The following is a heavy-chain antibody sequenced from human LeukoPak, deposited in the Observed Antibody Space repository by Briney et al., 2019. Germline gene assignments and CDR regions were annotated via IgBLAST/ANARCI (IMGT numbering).Heavy chain of an antibody. CDR3: AKDDYVWGSYPY. CDR2: ISGSGGST. J-gene: IGHJ4*02. Sequence: PGGSLRLFCPASGFTFSSYAMSWVRQAPGKGLAWVSAISGSGGSTYYADSVKGRFTISRDNSKNTLYLQMNSLRAEDTAVYYCAKDDYVWGSYPYWGQGTLVTVCS. D-gene: IGHD3-16*02. CDR1: GFTFSSYA. V-gene: IGHV3-23*01.